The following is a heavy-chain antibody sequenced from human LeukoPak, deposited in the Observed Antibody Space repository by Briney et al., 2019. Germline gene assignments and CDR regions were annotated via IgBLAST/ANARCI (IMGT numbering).Heavy chain of an antibody. D-gene: IGHD6-19*01. CDR2: IYSGGST. Sequence: GGSLRLSCAASGFTVSSNYMSWVRQAPGKGLEWVSVIYSGGSTYYADSVKGRFTISRDNSKNTLYLQMNSLRAEDTAVYYCARDLAVAGLGGFDPWGQGTLVTVSS. V-gene: IGHV3-66*01. J-gene: IGHJ5*02. CDR3: ARDLAVAGLGGFDP. CDR1: GFTVSSNY.